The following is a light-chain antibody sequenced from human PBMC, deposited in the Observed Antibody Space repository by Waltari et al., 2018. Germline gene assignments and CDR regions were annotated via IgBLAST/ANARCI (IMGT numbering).Light chain of an antibody. J-gene: IGLJ2*01. V-gene: IGLV2-8*01. CDR2: AVT. CDR3: SLSGGINNVVV. Sequence: QSALTQPPSASGSPGQSVTISCTGRSSARTLNSLSSYQQHPGKPPKIIIYAVTKRPPGVPDRFSGSKSGNTASLTVSGLQVEDEAHYYCSLSGGINNVVVFGGGTKLTVL. CDR1: SSARTLNS.